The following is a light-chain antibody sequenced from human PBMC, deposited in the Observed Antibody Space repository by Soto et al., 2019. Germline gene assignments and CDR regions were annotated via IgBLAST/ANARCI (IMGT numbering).Light chain of an antibody. Sequence: SALTLPASVSESHVQWITISCTGSSSDFGGYDYVAWYQQHPGKVPKLMIDEVFRRPSGVSNRLSGSKSGNTAALTISGLQAEDEAVYYCSSYRSGNTYAVFGGGTKVTVL. CDR3: SSYRSGNTYAV. CDR2: EVF. J-gene: IGLJ2*01. V-gene: IGLV2-14*01. CDR1: SSDFGGYDY.